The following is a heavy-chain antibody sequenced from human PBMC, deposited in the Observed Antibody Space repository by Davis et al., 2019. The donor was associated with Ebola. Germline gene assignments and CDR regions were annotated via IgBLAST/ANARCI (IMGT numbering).Heavy chain of an antibody. CDR1: GYTFTDYG. Sequence: ASVKVSCKASGYTFTDYGIHWVRWATGQGLEWMGWMDPNSGNTGYAQKFQGRVTMTRNTSISTAYMELSSLRSDDTAVYYCARGLDFGDYTDYWGQGTLVTVAS. CDR2: MDPNSGNT. D-gene: IGHD4-17*01. CDR3: ARGLDFGDYTDY. J-gene: IGHJ4*02. V-gene: IGHV1-8*01.